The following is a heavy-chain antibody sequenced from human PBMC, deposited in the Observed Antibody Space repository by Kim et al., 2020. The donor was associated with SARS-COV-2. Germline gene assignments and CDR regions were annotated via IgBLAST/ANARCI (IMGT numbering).Heavy chain of an antibody. CDR2: INQDGSEK. CDR1: GFTFTNHW. Sequence: GGSLRLSCAASGFTFTNHWMRWVRQAPGKGLEWVANINQDGSEKYYVGSVEGRFTISRDNAQNSVYLQMNSLRTEDTAMYYCTKMDYWGQGTLVTVSS. V-gene: IGHV3-7*01. J-gene: IGHJ4*02. CDR3: TKMDY.